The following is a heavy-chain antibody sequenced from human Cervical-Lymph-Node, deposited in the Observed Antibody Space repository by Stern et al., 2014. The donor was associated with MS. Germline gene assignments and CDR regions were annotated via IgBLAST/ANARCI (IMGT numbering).Heavy chain of an antibody. CDR2: IYPGGSDT. CDR3: ARHRQRTLYGMDV. D-gene: IGHD6-25*01. J-gene: IGHJ6*02. CDR1: GYSFTNYW. V-gene: IGHV5-51*01. Sequence: VQLVESGAEVKKPGESLKISCKGSGYSFTNYWIGWVRQMPGKGLEWMGVIYPGGSDTRYSPSFQGRVTISADKSISTAYLQWSSLKASDTAMYYCARHRQRTLYGMDVWGQGTTVTVSS.